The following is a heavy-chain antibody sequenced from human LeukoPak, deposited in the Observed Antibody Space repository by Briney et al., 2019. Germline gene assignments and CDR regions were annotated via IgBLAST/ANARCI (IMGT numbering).Heavy chain of an antibody. J-gene: IGHJ2*01. CDR3: ARDRGTAVTHWHFDL. Sequence: ASVKVSCKASGYTFTSYYMHWVRQAPGQGLEWMGIINPSGGSTSYAQKFQGRVTMTRDTSTSTVYMELSSLRSEDTAVYYCARDRGTAVTHWHFDLWGRGTLVTVSS. V-gene: IGHV1-46*01. D-gene: IGHD4-23*01. CDR2: INPSGGST. CDR1: GYTFTSYY.